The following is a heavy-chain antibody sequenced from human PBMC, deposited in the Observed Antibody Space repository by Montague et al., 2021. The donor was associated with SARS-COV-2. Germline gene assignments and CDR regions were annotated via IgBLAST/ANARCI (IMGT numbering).Heavy chain of an antibody. CDR1: GFTFSSYG. CDR3: ARLYYYGSGRRMGYYYYGMDV. J-gene: IGHJ6*02. Sequence: SLRLSCAASGFTFSSYGMHWVRQAPGKGLEWVAVIWYDGSNKYYADSVKGRFTTSRDNSKNTLYLQMNSLRAEDTAVYYCARLYYYGSGRRMGYYYYGMDVWGQGTTVTVSS. D-gene: IGHD3-10*01. V-gene: IGHV3-33*01. CDR2: IWYDGSNK.